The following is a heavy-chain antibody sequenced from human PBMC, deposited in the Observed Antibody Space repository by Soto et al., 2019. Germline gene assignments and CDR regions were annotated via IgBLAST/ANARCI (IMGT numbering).Heavy chain of an antibody. CDR2: IGSSSSTI. D-gene: IGHD5-18*01. J-gene: IGHJ4*02. CDR1: GFTFSSVG. Sequence: EVQLVESGGGLVQPGGSLRLSCAASGFTFSSVGMNWVRQAPGKGLEWLSYIGSSSSTIYYADSVKGRFTISRDNAKNSLYLQMNSLRAEDTAVYYCARERYSYGLGRYWGQGTLVTVSS. V-gene: IGHV3-48*01. CDR3: ARERYSYGLGRY.